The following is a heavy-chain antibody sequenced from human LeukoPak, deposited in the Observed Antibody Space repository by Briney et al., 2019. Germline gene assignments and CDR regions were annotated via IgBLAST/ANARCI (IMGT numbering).Heavy chain of an antibody. V-gene: IGHV3-9*01. CDR1: GFTFDDYA. J-gene: IGHJ4*02. Sequence: GRSLRLSCAASGFTFDDYAMHWVRQAPGKGLEGVSGISWNSGSIGYADSVKGRFTISRDNAKSSLYLQMNSLRAEDTALYYCAKDLRRLLLTYYLDYWGQGTLVTVSS. CDR2: ISWNSGSI. D-gene: IGHD3-22*01. CDR3: AKDLRRLLLTYYLDY.